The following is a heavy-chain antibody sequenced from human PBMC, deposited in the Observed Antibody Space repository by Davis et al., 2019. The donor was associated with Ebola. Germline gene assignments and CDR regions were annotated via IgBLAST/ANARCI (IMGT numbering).Heavy chain of an antibody. CDR1: GGTFSSYA. Sequence: AASVKVSCKASGGTFSSYAISWVRQAPGQGLEWLGWINPNSGGTNLAQKFQGWVTMTRNTSISTAYMELSSLRSEDTAVYYCARALGYSGSYYGYWGQGTLVTVSS. V-gene: IGHV1-8*02. CDR3: ARALGYSGSYYGY. D-gene: IGHD1-26*01. J-gene: IGHJ4*02. CDR2: INPNSGGT.